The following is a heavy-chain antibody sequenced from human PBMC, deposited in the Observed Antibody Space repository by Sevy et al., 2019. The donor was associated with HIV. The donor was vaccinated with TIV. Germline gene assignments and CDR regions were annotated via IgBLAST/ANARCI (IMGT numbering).Heavy chain of an antibody. CDR3: AKGIAVAGITPTFDY. CDR1: GFTFSSYG. CDR2: ISYDGSNK. D-gene: IGHD6-19*01. Sequence: GGSLRLSCAASGFTFSSYGMHWVRQAPGKGLEWLAVISYDGSNKYYADSVKGRFTISRDNSKNTLYLQMNSLRAEDTAVYYCAKGIAVAGITPTFDYWGQGTLVTVSS. J-gene: IGHJ4*02. V-gene: IGHV3-30*18.